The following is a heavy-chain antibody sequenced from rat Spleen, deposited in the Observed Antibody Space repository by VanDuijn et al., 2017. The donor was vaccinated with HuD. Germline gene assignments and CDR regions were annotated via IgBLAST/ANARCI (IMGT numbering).Heavy chain of an antibody. J-gene: IGHJ1*01. Sequence: EVQLVESNGGLVQPGRSLKLSCAASGFAFNDHFMAWVRLAPKKGLEWVASIHYEGINTYYRDSVKGRFTISRDNAKSTLYLQMDSLRSEDTATYYCARQWLTGSHWFFDFWGPGTMVTVSS. CDR2: IHYEGINT. CDR3: ARQWLTGSHWFFDF. CDR1: GFAFNDHF. V-gene: IGHV5-22*01. D-gene: IGHD1-4*01.